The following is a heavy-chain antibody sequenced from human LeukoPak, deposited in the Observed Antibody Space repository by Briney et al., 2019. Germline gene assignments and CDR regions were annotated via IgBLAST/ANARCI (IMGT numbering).Heavy chain of an antibody. CDR1: GNSFGDYY. D-gene: IGHD4-17*01. CDR3: TRDTGTTGEVNFDP. CDR2: IYTSGST. V-gene: IGHV4-4*07. J-gene: IGHJ5*02. Sequence: PSETLSLTCTVSGNSFGDYYWSWIRQPAGKGLEWIGRIYTSGSTTYNPSLKSRVTMSVDTSKSQFSLNLMSVTAADTAVYYCTRDTGTTGEVNFDPWGQGTLVTVSS.